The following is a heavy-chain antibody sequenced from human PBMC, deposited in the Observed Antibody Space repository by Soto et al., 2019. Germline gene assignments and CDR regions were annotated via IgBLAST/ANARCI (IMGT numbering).Heavy chain of an antibody. J-gene: IGHJ6*02. Sequence: GGSLRLSCAASGFNFNTYWMYWVRQAPGKGLECFANIDNDGRRKNYVDSVKGRFIISRDNAKNSLFLQMNSLRADDTAVYYCGRVPLDGNYANGVDVWGQGTPVTVSS. V-gene: IGHV3-7*03. CDR3: GRVPLDGNYANGVDV. CDR1: GFNFNTYW. D-gene: IGHD4-17*01. CDR2: IDNDGRRK.